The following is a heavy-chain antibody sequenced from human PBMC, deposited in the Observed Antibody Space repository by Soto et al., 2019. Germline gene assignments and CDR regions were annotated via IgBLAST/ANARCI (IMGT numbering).Heavy chain of an antibody. J-gene: IGHJ5*02. V-gene: IGHV4-59*01. CDR2: IYYSGST. D-gene: IGHD3-10*01. CDR3: ARGPWFGELSNWFDP. Sequence: PSETLSLTCTVSGGSISSYYWSWIRQPPGKGLEWIGYIYYSGSTNYNPSLKSRVTISVDTSKNQFSLKLSSVTAADTAVYYCARGPWFGELSNWFDPWGQGTLVTVSS. CDR1: GGSISSYY.